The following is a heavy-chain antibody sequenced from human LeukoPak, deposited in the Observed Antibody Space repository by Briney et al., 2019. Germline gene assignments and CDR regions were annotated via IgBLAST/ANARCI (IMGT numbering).Heavy chain of an antibody. Sequence: SETLSLTCAVYGGSFSGYSWSWIRQPPGKGLEWIGYFYYTGSTNYNPSFKSRVTLSVDTSKNQFSLKLISVTAADTAVYYCARAQPPPGGSPYNYWGQGTLVTVSS. CDR2: FYYTGST. J-gene: IGHJ4*02. CDR1: GGSFSGYS. CDR3: ARAQPPPGGSPYNY. D-gene: IGHD2-15*01. V-gene: IGHV4-59*01.